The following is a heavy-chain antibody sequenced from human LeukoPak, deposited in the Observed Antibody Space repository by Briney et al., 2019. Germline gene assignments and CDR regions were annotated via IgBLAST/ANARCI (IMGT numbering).Heavy chain of an antibody. CDR2: IIPILGIA. J-gene: IGHJ5*02. CDR3: ARDAPPHRSGSLNWFDP. Sequence: ASVKVSCKASGGTFSSYAISWVRQAPGQGLEWMGRIIPILGIANYAQKFQGRVTITADKSTSTAYMELSSLRSEDTAVYYCARDAPPHRSGSLNWFDPWGQGTLVTVSS. V-gene: IGHV1-69*04. CDR1: GGTFSSYA. D-gene: IGHD3-10*01.